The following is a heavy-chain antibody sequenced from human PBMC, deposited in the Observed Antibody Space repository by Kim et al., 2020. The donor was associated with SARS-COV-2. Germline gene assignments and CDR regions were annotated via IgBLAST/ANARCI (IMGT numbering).Heavy chain of an antibody. CDR3: ARDRRNYYDSRKGPLFDY. CDR2: ISYDGSNK. D-gene: IGHD3-22*01. J-gene: IGHJ4*02. CDR1: GFTFSSYA. V-gene: IGHV3-30-3*01. Sequence: GGSLRLSCAASGFTFSSYAMHWVRQAPGKGLEWVAVISYDGSNKYYADSVKGRFTISRDNSKNTLYLQMNSLRAEDTAVYYCARDRRNYYDSRKGPLFDYWGQGTLVTVSS.